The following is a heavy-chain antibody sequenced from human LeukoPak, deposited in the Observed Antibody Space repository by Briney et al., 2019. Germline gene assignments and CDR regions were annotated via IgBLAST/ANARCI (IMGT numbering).Heavy chain of an antibody. V-gene: IGHV3-21*06. Sequence: GGSLRLSCAASGFTFSTYSMNWVRQAPGKGLEWVSSIATSSAYIYYAGSLKGRFTISRDNAKNSLYLHMNSLRPDDTAVYYCARGRSITILRGVAISDGFDIWGQGTKVTVS. J-gene: IGHJ3*02. CDR2: IATSSAYI. CDR3: ARGRSITILRGVAISDGFDI. CDR1: GFTFSTYS. D-gene: IGHD3-10*01.